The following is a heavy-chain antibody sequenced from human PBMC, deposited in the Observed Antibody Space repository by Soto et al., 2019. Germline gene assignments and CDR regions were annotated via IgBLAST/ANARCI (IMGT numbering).Heavy chain of an antibody. J-gene: IGHJ4*02. Sequence: EVQLVESGGGLVQPGGSLRLSCAASGFTFSSYWMTWVRQAPGKGLEWVANIKQDGNEKYYVDSVKGRFTISRDNAENSLYLQMNSLRAEDTAVYYCARTVPTISGEVLKYWGQGTLVTVSS. CDR3: ARTVPTISGEVLKY. CDR1: GFTFSSYW. V-gene: IGHV3-7*01. CDR2: IKQDGNEK. D-gene: IGHD5-12*01.